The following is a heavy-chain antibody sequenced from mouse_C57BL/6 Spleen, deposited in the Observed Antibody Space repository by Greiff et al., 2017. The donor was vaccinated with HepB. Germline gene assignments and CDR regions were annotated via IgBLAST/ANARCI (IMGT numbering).Heavy chain of an antibody. Sequence: QVQLQQSGAELVKPGASVKMSCKASGYTFTSYWITWVKQRPGQGLEWIGDIYPGSGSTNYNEKFKSKATLTVDTSSSTAYMQLSSLTSEDSAVYYCAREDYSNGYLDYWGQGTTLTVSS. D-gene: IGHD2-5*01. CDR3: AREDYSNGYLDY. J-gene: IGHJ2*01. CDR1: GYTFTSYW. CDR2: IYPGSGST. V-gene: IGHV1-55*01.